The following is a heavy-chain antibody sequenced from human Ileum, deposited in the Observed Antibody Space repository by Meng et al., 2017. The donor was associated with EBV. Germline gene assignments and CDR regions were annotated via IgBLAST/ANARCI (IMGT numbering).Heavy chain of an antibody. CDR2: IYHSGST. Sequence: QLQLQEPGPGLVKPSGTLSLTCAVSGDSISSNNWWSWVRQPPGKGLEWIGEIYHSGSTNYNPSFKSRVTMSVDKSKNQISLNLSSVTAADTAVYYCASGRDYAWHSWGRGTLVTVSS. D-gene: IGHD4-17*01. CDR3: ASGRDYAWHS. J-gene: IGHJ4*02. V-gene: IGHV4-4*02. CDR1: GDSISSNNW.